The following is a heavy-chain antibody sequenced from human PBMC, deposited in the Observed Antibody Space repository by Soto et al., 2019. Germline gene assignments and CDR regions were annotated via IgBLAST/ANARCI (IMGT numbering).Heavy chain of an antibody. D-gene: IGHD6-19*01. J-gene: IGHJ4*02. CDR1: GFTFNSAW. CDR3: TTEGFTSGWNDFDY. CDR2: IKSKSDGGTI. V-gene: IGHV3-15*07. Sequence: LRLSCAASGFTFNSAWMNWVRQVPGEGLEWVGRIKSKSDGGTIDYAAPVKGRFTISRDDSKNTLYLQMNSLKTEDTAVYYCTTEGFTSGWNDFDYWGQEALVTVSS.